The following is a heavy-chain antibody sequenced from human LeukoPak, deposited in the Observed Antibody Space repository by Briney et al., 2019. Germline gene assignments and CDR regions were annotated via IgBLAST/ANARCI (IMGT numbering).Heavy chain of an antibody. D-gene: IGHD4-11*01. CDR1: GGSISNYY. J-gene: IGHJ4*02. CDR3: ARHDYSTHYFDS. Sequence: SETLSLTCTVSGGSISNYYWSWIRQPPGKRLEWIGYIYYSGSTNYNPSLKSRVTISLDTSKKQFSLKLSSVTATDTAVYYCARHDYSTHYFDSWGQGTLVTVSS. V-gene: IGHV4-59*01. CDR2: IYYSGST.